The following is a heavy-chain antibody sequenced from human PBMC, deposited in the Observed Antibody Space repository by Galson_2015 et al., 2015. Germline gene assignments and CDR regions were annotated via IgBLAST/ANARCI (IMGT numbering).Heavy chain of an antibody. D-gene: IGHD2-21*01. CDR3: NTHKADSWGGLLFHFYMCV. CDR2: IKSQTDGGKI. V-gene: IGHV3-15*01. J-gene: IGHJ6*03. Sequence: APGKGLEWVGRIKSQTDGGKIDYAAPVKGRFTISRDDSKNTLYLQMNSLKIEDTAVYYCNTHKADSWGGLLFHFYMCVWGKGTTVTVSS.